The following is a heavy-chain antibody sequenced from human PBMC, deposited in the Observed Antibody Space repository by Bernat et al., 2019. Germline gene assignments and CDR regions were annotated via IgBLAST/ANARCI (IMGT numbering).Heavy chain of an antibody. Sequence: QVHLVESGGGVVQPGGSLRLSCVASEFTFSYYGMHWVRQAPGKGLEWVAIMSYDGSTQYYADSVKGRFTISRDNSKNTLYLQMNSLRAEDTAVYYCAKDRRIAASLDYWGQGTLVTVSS. J-gene: IGHJ4*02. D-gene: IGHD6-25*01. CDR3: AKDRRIAASLDY. CDR1: EFTFSYYG. CDR2: MSYDGSTQ. V-gene: IGHV3-30*18.